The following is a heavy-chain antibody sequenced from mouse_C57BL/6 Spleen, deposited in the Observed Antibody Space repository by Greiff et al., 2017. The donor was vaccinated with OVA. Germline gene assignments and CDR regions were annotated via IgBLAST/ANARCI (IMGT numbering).Heavy chain of an antibody. V-gene: IGHV5-6*01. Sequence: EVKLVESGGDLVKPGGSLKLSCAASGFTFSSYGMSWVRQTPDKRLEWVATISSGGSYTYYPDSVQGRFTISRDNAKNTLYLQMSSLKSEDTAMYYCARQRKNGYYDYWGQGTTLTVSS. CDR1: GFTFSSYG. D-gene: IGHD2-3*01. CDR3: ARQRKNGYYDY. CDR2: ISSGGSYT. J-gene: IGHJ2*01.